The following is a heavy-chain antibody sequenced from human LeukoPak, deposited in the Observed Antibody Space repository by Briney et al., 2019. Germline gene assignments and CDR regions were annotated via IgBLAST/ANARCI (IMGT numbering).Heavy chain of an antibody. CDR1: GFTFSSYA. V-gene: IGHV3-7*01. J-gene: IGHJ6*02. Sequence: PGGSLRLSCAASGFTFSSYAMSWVRQAPGKGLEWVASMKQDGSVIYYVDSVKGRFSISRDNAKNSLYLQMTSLRAEDTAVYYCARGDHCSSTSCYKSYGIDVWGQGTTVTVSS. CDR2: MKQDGSVI. CDR3: ARGDHCSSTSCYKSYGIDV. D-gene: IGHD2-2*02.